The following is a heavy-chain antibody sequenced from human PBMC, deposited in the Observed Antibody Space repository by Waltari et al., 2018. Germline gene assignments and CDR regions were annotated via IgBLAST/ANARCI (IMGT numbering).Heavy chain of an antibody. CDR3: ARGDCSPSSCFVIY. V-gene: IGHV3-21*04. CDR2: ISGNSGYT. Sequence: EVQLVESGGGLVKPGGSLRLSCAASGFIFSRYSMNWVRQAPGKGLEWVSTISGNSGYTYYADSAKGRFTVSRDNAENSLYLEMGSLRDEDTAVYYCARGDCSPSSCFVIYWGQGTLVTVSS. D-gene: IGHD6-13*01. J-gene: IGHJ4*01. CDR1: GFIFSRYS.